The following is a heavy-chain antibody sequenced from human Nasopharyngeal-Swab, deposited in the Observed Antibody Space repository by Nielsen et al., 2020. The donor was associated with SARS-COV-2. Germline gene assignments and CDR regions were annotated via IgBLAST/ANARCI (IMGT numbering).Heavy chain of an antibody. CDR3: ARVRVAGTYYYYYYMDV. D-gene: IGHD6-19*01. J-gene: IGHJ6*03. CDR2: IKQDGSEK. CDR1: GFTFSSYW. Sequence: GESLKISCAASGFTFSSYWMSWVRQAPGKGLEWVANIKQDGSEKCYVDSVKGRFTISRDNAKNSLYLQMNSLRAEDTAVYYCARVRVAGTYYYYYYMDVWGKGTTVTVSS. V-gene: IGHV3-7*03.